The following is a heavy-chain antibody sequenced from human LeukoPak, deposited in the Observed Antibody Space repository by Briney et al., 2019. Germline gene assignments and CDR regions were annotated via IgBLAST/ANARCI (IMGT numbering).Heavy chain of an antibody. D-gene: IGHD5-24*01. V-gene: IGHV3-74*01. Sequence: GGSLRLSCAASGFTFSNYWMHWVRQAPGKGLVWVSRITNDGSSTRYADSVKGRFTISRDNAKNTLYLQMNSLRAEDTAVYYCARIDVSRDGYNFAFDYWGQGTLVTVSS. CDR3: ARIDVSRDGYNFAFDY. CDR2: ITNDGSST. CDR1: GFTFSNYW. J-gene: IGHJ4*02.